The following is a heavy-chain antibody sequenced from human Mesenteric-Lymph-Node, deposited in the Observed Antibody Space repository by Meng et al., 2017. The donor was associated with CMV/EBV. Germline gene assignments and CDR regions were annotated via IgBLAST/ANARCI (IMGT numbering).Heavy chain of an antibody. CDR2: IKQDGSEK. Sequence: GGSLRLSCAASGFTFSSYWMSWVRQAPGKGLEWVANIKQDGSEKYYVDSVKGRFTISRDNAKNSLYLQMNSLRAEDTAVYYCARDETVRDDFWSGYYYYYYGMDVWGQGTTVTVSS. V-gene: IGHV3-7*01. D-gene: IGHD3-3*01. J-gene: IGHJ6*02. CDR1: GFTFSSYW. CDR3: ARDETVRDDFWSGYYYYYYGMDV.